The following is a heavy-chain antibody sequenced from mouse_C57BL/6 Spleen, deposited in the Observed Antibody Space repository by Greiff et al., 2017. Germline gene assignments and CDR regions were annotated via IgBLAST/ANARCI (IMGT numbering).Heavy chain of an antibody. CDR1: GYTFTSYW. CDR2: IHPSDSDT. J-gene: IGHJ3*01. D-gene: IGHD1-1*01. Sequence: QVQLQQPGAELVKPGASVKVSCKASGYTFTSYWMHWVKQRPGQGLEWIGRIHPSDSDTNYNQKFKGKATLTVDKSSSTAYMQLSSLTSEDSAVYYFAYYYGSKGAWFAYWGQGTLVTVSA. CDR3: AYYYGSKGAWFAY. V-gene: IGHV1-74*01.